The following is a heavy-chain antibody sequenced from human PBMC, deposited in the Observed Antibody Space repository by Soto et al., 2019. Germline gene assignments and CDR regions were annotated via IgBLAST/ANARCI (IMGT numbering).Heavy chain of an antibody. J-gene: IGHJ6*02. CDR1: GYTFTTLA. CDR3: IMIVVVTTQNYGMDV. CDR2: IIPIFGNA. Sequence: SVKVSFKASGYTFTTLAMHLVRQAPGQGLEWMGGIIPIFGNANYAQKFQGRVTITADESTSTAYMELSSLRSEDTAVYYCIMIVVVTTQNYGMDVWGQGTTVTVSS. V-gene: IGHV1-69*13. D-gene: IGHD3-22*01.